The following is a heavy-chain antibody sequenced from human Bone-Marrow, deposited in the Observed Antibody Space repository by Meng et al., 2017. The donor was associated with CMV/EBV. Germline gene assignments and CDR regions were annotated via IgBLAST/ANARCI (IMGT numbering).Heavy chain of an antibody. J-gene: IGHJ6*01. CDR3: ARDLRHQPHYYYGRDV. D-gene: IGHD1-14*01. CDR2: INSDGSST. V-gene: IGHV3-74*01. Sequence: GESLKISCAASGFTFSSYWMHWVRQAPGKGLVWVSRINSDGSSTSYADSVKGRFTISRDNSKNTLYLQMNSLRAEDTAVYYCARDLRHQPHYYYGRDVWGPGTTVAVSS. CDR1: GFTFSSYW.